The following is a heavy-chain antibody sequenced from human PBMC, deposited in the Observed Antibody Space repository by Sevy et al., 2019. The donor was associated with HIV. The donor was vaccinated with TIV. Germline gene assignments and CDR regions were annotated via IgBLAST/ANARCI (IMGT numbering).Heavy chain of an antibody. V-gene: IGHV1-8*02. CDR1: GDTFSTYD. CDR3: GGGGSGDVWNYGYYYYGMDV. Sequence: ASVKVSCKASGDTFSTYDINWVRQAPGQGLEWMGWMSPKSGSTGFAQKFQGRLTMTRDTSKNKAYMELSSLGSEETAVYYCGGGGSGDVWNYGYYYYGMDVWGQGTTVTVSS. D-gene: IGHD3-3*01. J-gene: IGHJ6*02. CDR2: MSPKSGST.